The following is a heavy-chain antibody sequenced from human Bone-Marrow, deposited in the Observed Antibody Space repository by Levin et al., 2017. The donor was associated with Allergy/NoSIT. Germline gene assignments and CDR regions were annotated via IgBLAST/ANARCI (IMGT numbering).Heavy chain of an antibody. Sequence: GGSLRLSCAASGFTFDDYAMHWVRQPPGKGLEWVSGITWNSGSIGYADSVKGRFTISRDNAKNSLSLQMNSLTAEDTALYYCVKERYSYRWYDWGYGMDGWGQGTTVIVSS. V-gene: IGHV3-9*01. D-gene: IGHD3-16*02. CDR2: ITWNSGSI. CDR3: VKERYSYRWYDWGYGMDG. J-gene: IGHJ6*02. CDR1: GFTFDDYA.